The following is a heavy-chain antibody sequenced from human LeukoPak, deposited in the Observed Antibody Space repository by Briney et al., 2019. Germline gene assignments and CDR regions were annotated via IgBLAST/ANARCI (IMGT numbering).Heavy chain of an antibody. CDR3: TSPQADSGATYFRH. D-gene: IGHD6-19*01. CDR1: GFTFDDYA. Sequence: GRSLRLSCAASGFTFDDYAMHWVRQASGKGLEWIGRIRSKVSSYATAYAASVKGRFTISRDDAKNTAYLQMDSLKTEDTAVYYCTSPQADSGATYFRHWGQGTLVTVSS. J-gene: IGHJ1*01. V-gene: IGHV3-73*01. CDR2: IRSKVSSYAT.